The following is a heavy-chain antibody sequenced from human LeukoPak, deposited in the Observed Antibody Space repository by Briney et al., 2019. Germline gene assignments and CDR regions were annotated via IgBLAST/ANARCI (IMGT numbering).Heavy chain of an antibody. Sequence: GGSLRLSCAASGFTLSSYWMSWVRQAPGKGLEWVANIKQDGSEKYYVDSVKGRFTIPRDNAKNSLYLQMNSLRAEDTAVYYCARAWSAANDYWGQGTLVTVSS. D-gene: IGHD2-2*01. J-gene: IGHJ4*02. CDR2: IKQDGSEK. V-gene: IGHV3-7*01. CDR3: ARAWSAANDY. CDR1: GFTLSSYW.